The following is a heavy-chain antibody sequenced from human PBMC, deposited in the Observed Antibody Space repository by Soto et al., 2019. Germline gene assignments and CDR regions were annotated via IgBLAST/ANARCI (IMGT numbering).Heavy chain of an antibody. V-gene: IGHV3-21*01. CDR3: AREVVHNYTEYYLDC. CDR2: ISGIRDYI. Sequence: EVQLVESGGGLVNPGGSLRLSCAASGFTFSYYPLHWDRRAPGKGLEWVSSISGIRDYIRYADSVKGRFTISRDNAKTSLYLQMNSLTAEDTAVYYCAREVVHNYTEYYLDCWGQGTLVTVSS. CDR1: GFTFSYYP. J-gene: IGHJ4*02. D-gene: IGHD2-15*01.